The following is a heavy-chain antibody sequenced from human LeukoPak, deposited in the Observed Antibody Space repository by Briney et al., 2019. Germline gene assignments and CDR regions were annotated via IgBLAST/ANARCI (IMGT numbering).Heavy chain of an antibody. CDR3: AKGGDILTGYYLYWYFDL. Sequence: GGSLRLSCAASGFTFSAYAMSWVRQAPGKGLEWVSAISRSGSGTDYADSVKGRFTISRDNSKNTLYLQVNSLRAEDTAVYYCAKGGDILTGYYLYWYFDLWGRGTLVTVSS. CDR2: ISRSGSGT. V-gene: IGHV3-23*01. CDR1: GFTFSAYA. D-gene: IGHD3-9*01. J-gene: IGHJ2*01.